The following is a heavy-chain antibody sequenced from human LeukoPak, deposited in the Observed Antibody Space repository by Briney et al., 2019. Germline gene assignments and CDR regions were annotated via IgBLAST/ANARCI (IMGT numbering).Heavy chain of an antibody. Sequence: GGSLRLSCAASGFTSSSYVMSWVRHAPGKGLEWVSASSGSGSITYYADSVKGRFTISRDNSNNTLYLQMNSLRAEDTAVYYCAKDLSSGYYDAFDIWGQGTMVTVSS. D-gene: IGHD3-22*01. CDR3: AKDLSSGYYDAFDI. V-gene: IGHV3-23*01. J-gene: IGHJ3*02. CDR1: GFTSSSYV. CDR2: SSGSGSIT.